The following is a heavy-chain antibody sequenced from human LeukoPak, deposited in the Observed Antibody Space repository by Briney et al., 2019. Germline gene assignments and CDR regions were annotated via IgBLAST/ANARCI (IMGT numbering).Heavy chain of an antibody. CDR2: ISSSSSYI. Sequence: PGGSLRLSCAASGFTFSSYWMSWVRQAPGKGLEWVSSISSSSSYIYYADSVKGRFTISRDNAKNSLYLQMNSLRAEDTAVYYCAREDLCSGGSCYYDYWGQGTLVTVSS. D-gene: IGHD2-15*01. J-gene: IGHJ4*02. CDR1: GFTFSSYW. CDR3: AREDLCSGGSCYYDY. V-gene: IGHV3-21*01.